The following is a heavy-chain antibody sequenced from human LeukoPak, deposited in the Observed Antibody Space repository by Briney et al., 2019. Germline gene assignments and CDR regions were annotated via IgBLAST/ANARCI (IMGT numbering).Heavy chain of an antibody. J-gene: IGHJ4*02. Sequence: SQTLSLTCTVSGGSISSGGYYWSWIRQHPGTGLEWIGYIYYSGSTYYNPSLKSRVTISVDTSKNQFSPKLSSVTAADTAVYYCARARGVRGVIEYYFDYWGQGTLVTVSS. D-gene: IGHD3-10*01. V-gene: IGHV4-31*03. CDR2: IYYSGST. CDR3: ARARGVRGVIEYYFDY. CDR1: GGSISSGGYY.